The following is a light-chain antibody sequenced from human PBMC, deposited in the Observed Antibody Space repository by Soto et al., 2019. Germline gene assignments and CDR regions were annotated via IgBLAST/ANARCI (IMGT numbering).Light chain of an antibody. V-gene: IGKV1-5*03. CDR3: QQYDHFPWT. Sequence: DVQMTQSPSTLSASVGDRVTITCRASQSISSWLAWYQQKTGKAPNLLIYKASSLESGVPSTFSGSGFGTEFTLTISSLQPDDVATNYCQQYDHFPWTFGQGTKVEI. CDR1: QSISSW. J-gene: IGKJ1*01. CDR2: KAS.